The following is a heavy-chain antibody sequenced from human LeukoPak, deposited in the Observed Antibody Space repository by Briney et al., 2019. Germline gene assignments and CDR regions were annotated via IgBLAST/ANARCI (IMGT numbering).Heavy chain of an antibody. D-gene: IGHD3-10*01. CDR2: ISSGGRTI. V-gene: IGHV3-11*04. CDR3: ARILGGPRGWFDP. Sequence: GGSLRLSCAASGFTFTDSFMTWLRQAQGKGLEWVSSISSGGRTIYYADFVKGRFTISRDNAKSSLDLQMNNLRVEDTALYYWARILGGPRGWFDPWGQGGLVTVSS. CDR1: GFTFTDSF. J-gene: IGHJ5*02.